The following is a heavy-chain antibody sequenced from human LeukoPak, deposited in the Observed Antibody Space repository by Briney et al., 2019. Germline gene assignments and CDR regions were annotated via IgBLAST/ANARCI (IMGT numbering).Heavy chain of an antibody. D-gene: IGHD3-16*02. V-gene: IGHV3-33*08. J-gene: IGHJ4*02. CDR3: ARYRLRHFDY. CDR1: GFTFSSYG. CDR2: RRHDGSNK. Sequence: GESLRLSCAASGFTFSSYGMHWVRQAPGKGLGWVAFRRHDGSNKYYADSVKGRFTISRDNSKNKLYLQMNSLRADDTDIYYCARYRLRHFDYWGQGTLVTVSS.